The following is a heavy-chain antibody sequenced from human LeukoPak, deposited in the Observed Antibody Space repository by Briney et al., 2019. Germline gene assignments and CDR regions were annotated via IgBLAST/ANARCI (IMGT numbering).Heavy chain of an antibody. J-gene: IGHJ3*02. V-gene: IGHV4-38-2*01. CDR1: GYSISSGYY. D-gene: IGHD6-19*01. CDR3: ARHLGSGWYGAFDI. CDR2: IYHSGST. Sequence: SETLSLTCAVSGYSISSGYYWGWIRQPPGKGLEWIGSIYHSGSTYYNPSLKSRVTISVDTSKNQFSLKLSSVTAADMAVYYCARHLGSGWYGAFDIWGQGTMATVSS.